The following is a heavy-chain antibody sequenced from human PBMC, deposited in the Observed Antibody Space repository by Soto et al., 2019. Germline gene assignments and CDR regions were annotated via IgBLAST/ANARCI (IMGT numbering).Heavy chain of an antibody. CDR2: ISGSGTTI. CDR1: GFTFSAHY. V-gene: IGHV3-11*01. J-gene: IGHJ4*02. D-gene: IGHD3-10*01. Sequence: VQLLESGGGLVQPGGSLRLSCAASGFTFSAHYMTWIRQAPGKGLEWVSYISGSGTTIYYTDSVKGRFTVSRDNAKNSVYLQMNSLRAEDTAVYYCASDPYYYASDYWGQGTLVTVSS. CDR3: ASDPYYYASDY.